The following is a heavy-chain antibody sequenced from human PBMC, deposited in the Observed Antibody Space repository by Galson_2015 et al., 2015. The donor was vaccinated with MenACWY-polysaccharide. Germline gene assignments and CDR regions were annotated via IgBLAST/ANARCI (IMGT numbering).Heavy chain of an antibody. CDR2: IYPEDSHT. CDR3: ARLGAVDISLFD. V-gene: IGHV5-51*03. CDR1: GYYFTTYW. Sequence: QSGAEVKKPGESLKISCKGSGYYFTTYWIAWVRQMPGKGPEWMGIIYPEDSHTRYSPSFYGQVTMSTDKSIDTAYLQWSSLKASDTAMYFCARLGAVDISLFDRGQGTLVTVSS. J-gene: IGHJ4*01. D-gene: IGHD5-12*01.